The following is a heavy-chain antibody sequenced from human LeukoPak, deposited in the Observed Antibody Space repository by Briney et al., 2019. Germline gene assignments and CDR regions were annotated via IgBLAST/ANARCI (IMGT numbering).Heavy chain of an antibody. Sequence: GGSLRLSCGASGFTFNNYWMHWVRQAPGKGLVWVSRINGDGSSTSYADSVEGRFTISRDNAKNTVSLQMNSLRAEDTAFYYCTRGASSGHYVSGDHWGQGALVTVSS. CDR1: GFTFNNYW. CDR2: INGDGSST. V-gene: IGHV3-74*01. CDR3: TRGASSGHYVSGDH. J-gene: IGHJ4*02. D-gene: IGHD3-22*01.